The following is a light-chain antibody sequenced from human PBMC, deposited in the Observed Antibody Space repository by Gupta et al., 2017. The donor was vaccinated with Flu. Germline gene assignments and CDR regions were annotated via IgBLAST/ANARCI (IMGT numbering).Light chain of an antibody. CDR2: EVS. Sequence: QSALTQPASVSGSLGQSITISCTGTSSDVGGYNSVSWYQQHPAKAPKLIILEVSKRTAGVANRFSGSKSGNTASLTISGLQAEDEADYHCSSDTSSNYYVFGTGITFTVL. J-gene: IGLJ1*01. CDR1: SSDVGGYNS. V-gene: IGLV2-14*01. CDR3: SSDTSSNYYV.